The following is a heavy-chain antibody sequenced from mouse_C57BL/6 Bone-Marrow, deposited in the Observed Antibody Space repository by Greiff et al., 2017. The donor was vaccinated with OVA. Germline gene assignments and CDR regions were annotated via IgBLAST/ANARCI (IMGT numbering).Heavy chain of an antibody. D-gene: IGHD2-4*01. CDR3: ARADYDYDGTYYAMDY. CDR1: GYSITSGYY. J-gene: IGHJ4*01. CDR2: ISYDGSN. Sequence: EVKLMESGPGLVKPSQSLSLTCSVTGYSITSGYYWNWIRQFPGNKLEWMGYISYDGSNNYNPSLKNRISITRDTSKNQFFLKLNSVTTEDTATYYCARADYDYDGTYYAMDYWGQGTSVTVSS. V-gene: IGHV3-6*01.